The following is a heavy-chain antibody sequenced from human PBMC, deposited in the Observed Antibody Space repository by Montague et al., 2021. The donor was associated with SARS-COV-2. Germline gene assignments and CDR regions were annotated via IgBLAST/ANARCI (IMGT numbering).Heavy chain of an antibody. D-gene: IGHD4-23*01. V-gene: IGHV4-34*01. Sequence: SETLSLTCAVCGGSFSDYYWTWIRQSPGKGLEWIAEINHSGTTNYNFNPSLRSRVTISVDTSKSQFSLKLSSVTAADTGVYYCARWDPQTLTLIGLRGKSASDYWGQGTLVTVSS. CDR3: ARWDPQTLTLIGLRGKSASDY. CDR2: INHSGTT. J-gene: IGHJ4*02. CDR1: GGSFSDYY.